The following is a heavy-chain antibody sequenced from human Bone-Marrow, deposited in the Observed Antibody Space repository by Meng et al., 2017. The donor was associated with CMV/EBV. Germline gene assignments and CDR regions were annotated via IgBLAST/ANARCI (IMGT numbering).Heavy chain of an antibody. CDR1: GGSIISSSYY. Sequence: SETLSPTCTVSGGSIISSSYYWGWIRQPPGKGLAWIVSIYYSGSTYYNPSLKSRVTISVDTSKNQFSLKLSSVTAADTAVYFCARGGKWELQRGNYYYYGMDVWGQGTTVTVSS. CDR3: ARGGKWELQRGNYYYYGMDV. V-gene: IGHV4-39*07. J-gene: IGHJ6*02. D-gene: IGHD1-26*01. CDR2: IYYSGST.